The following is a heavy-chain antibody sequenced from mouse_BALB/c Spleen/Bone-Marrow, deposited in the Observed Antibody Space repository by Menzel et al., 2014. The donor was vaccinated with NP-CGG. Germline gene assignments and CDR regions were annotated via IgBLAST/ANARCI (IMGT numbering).Heavy chain of an antibody. V-gene: IGHV14-3*02. CDR1: GFNIKDTY. D-gene: IGHD2-3*01. CDR3: ARWLLPYGLDY. CDR2: IDPANGNT. Sequence: SGTELVKPGASVKLSCTASGFNIKDTYMHWVKQRPEQGLEWIGRIDPANGNTKYDPKFQGKATITADTSSNTAYLQLSSLTSEGTAVYYCARWLLPYGLDYWGQGTSVTVSS. J-gene: IGHJ4*01.